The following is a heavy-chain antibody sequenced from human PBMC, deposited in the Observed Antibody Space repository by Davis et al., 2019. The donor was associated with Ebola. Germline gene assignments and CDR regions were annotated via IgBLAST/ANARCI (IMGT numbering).Heavy chain of an antibody. CDR2: INHSGST. V-gene: IGHV4-34*01. J-gene: IGHJ4*02. CDR3: ARSLGYSYGYRYSHTAPP. D-gene: IGHD5-18*01. CDR1: GGSFSGYY. Sequence: MPSETLSLTCAVYGGSFSGYYWSWIRQPPGKGLEWIGEINHSGSTNYNPSLKSRVTISVDTSKNQFSLKLSSVTAAETAVYYCARSLGYSYGYRYSHTAPPWGQGTLVTVSS.